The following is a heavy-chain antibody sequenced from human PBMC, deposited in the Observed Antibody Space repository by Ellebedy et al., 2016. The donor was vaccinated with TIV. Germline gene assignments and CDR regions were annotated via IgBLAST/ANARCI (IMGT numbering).Heavy chain of an antibody. CDR2: INGGGVTT. J-gene: IGHJ4*02. CDR3: AKDLTPSSSWYGGIDF. V-gene: IGHV3-23*01. D-gene: IGHD6-13*01. CDR1: GFTFSSYA. Sequence: GESLKISCAASGFTFSSYAMTWVRQAPGKGLEWVSTINGGGVTTYYADSVKGRFTISRDHSKNTLSLQMNSLRAEDTAIYYCAKDLTPSSSWYGGIDFWGQGTLVTVSS.